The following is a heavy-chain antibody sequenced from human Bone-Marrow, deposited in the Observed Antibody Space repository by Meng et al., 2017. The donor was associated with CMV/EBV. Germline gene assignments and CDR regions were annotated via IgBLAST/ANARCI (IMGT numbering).Heavy chain of an antibody. CDR2: FDPEDGET. CDR3: ARGSGIFGVVIFPQHYGMDV. Sequence: ASVKVSCKVSGYTLTELSMHWVRQAPGKGLEWMGGFDPEDGETIYAQKFQGRVTMTRDTSTSTVYMELSSLRSEDTAVYYCARGSGIFGVVIFPQHYGMDVWGQGTTVTVSS. V-gene: IGHV1-24*01. D-gene: IGHD3-3*01. J-gene: IGHJ6*02. CDR1: GYTLTELS.